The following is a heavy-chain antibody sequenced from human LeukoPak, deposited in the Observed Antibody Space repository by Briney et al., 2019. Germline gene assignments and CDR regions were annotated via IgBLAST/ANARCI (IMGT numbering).Heavy chain of an antibody. V-gene: IGHV3-21*06. J-gene: IGHJ4*02. CDR1: GFTFSTYS. CDR2: ISISSTYI. D-gene: IGHD4-17*01. Sequence: GGTLRLSCAASGFTFSTYSMDWVRQAPGKGLEWVSSISISSTYIYYADSVKGRFTISRDNAKNSLYLQMNSLRAEDTAVYYCGTWTTVASYFDYWGQGTLVTVSS. CDR3: GTWTTVASYFDY.